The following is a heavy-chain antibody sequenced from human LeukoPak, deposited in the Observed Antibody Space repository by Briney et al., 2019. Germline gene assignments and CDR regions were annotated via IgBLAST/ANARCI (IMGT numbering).Heavy chain of an antibody. Sequence: SGTLSLTCGVSGGSISNTNWWTWVRQPPGKGLGWIGEIYHSGSTYYNPSLKSRVTMSVDTSKNQFSLKLSSVTAADTAVYYCARHSGLIPDYWGQGTLVTVSS. D-gene: IGHD2-21*01. CDR2: IYHSGST. CDR3: ARHSGLIPDY. CDR1: GGSISNTNW. V-gene: IGHV4-4*02. J-gene: IGHJ4*02.